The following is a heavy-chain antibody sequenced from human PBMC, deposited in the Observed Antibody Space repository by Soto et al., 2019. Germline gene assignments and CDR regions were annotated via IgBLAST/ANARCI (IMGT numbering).Heavy chain of an antibody. CDR2: ISYDGSNK. Sequence: ESGGGVVQPGRSLRLSCAASGFTFSSYGMHWVRQAPGKGLEWVAVISYDGSNKYYADSVKGRFTISRDNSKNTLYLQMNSLRAEDTAVYYCAKDLLGISWLYYYYGMDVWGQGTTVTVSS. J-gene: IGHJ6*02. CDR1: GFTFSSYG. D-gene: IGHD6-13*01. V-gene: IGHV3-30*18. CDR3: AKDLLGISWLYYYYGMDV.